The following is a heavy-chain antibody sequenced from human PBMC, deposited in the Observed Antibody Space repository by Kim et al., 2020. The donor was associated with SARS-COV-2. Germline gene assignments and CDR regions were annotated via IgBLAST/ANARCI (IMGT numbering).Heavy chain of an antibody. J-gene: IGHJ6*02. D-gene: IGHD2-21*01. CDR3: AKYCGNIDCAPRFAMDV. CDR1: GITFSSHA. V-gene: IGHV3-23*01. CDR2: ISASGVTT. Sequence: GGSLRLSCAASGITFSSHAMNWVRQAPGKGLEWVSTISASGVTTYYADSVKGRFTISRDNSKNTLYLQMNSLRAEDAAVYYCAKYCGNIDCAPRFAMDVWGQGTTVTVSS.